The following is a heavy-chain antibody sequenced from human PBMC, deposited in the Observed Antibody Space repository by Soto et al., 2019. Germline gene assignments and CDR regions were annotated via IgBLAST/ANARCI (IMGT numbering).Heavy chain of an antibody. V-gene: IGHV4-61*01. Sequence: PSETLSLTCSVSGSSVSSGSHYWSWIRQPPGKGLEWIGYSYHSGNTNYNSSLKNRVTISVDTSKNQFSLKLSSVTAADTAVYFCARGTYYYDTTGYFLGQTVDYWGQGSLVTVSS. CDR1: GSSVSSGSHY. D-gene: IGHD3-22*01. CDR2: SYHSGNT. J-gene: IGHJ4*02. CDR3: ARGTYYYDTTGYFLGQTVDY.